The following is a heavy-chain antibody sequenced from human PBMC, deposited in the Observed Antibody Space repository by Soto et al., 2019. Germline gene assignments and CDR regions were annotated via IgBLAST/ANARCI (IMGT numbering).Heavy chain of an antibody. CDR2: IYYSGST. CDR1: GGSISSGDYY. V-gene: IGHV4-30-4*01. Sequence: PSETLSLTCTVSGGSISSGDYYWSWIRQPPGKGLEWIGYIYYSGSTYYNPSLKSRVTISVDTSKNQFSLKLSSVTAADTAVYYCDRVKGEWLSAYYFDYWGQGTLVTVSS. CDR3: DRVKGEWLSAYYFDY. D-gene: IGHD3-3*01. J-gene: IGHJ4*02.